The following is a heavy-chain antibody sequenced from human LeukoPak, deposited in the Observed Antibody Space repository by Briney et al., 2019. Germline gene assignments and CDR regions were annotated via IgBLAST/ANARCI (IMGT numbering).Heavy chain of an antibody. CDR3: ARDYDGYDDYRKWDY. CDR1: GYTFTDYY. D-gene: IGHD4-17*01. V-gene: IGHV1-2*02. CDR2: IDLKSGGT. J-gene: IGHJ4*02. Sequence: ASVKVSCKVSGYTFTDYYMHWVRQAPGQGLEWMAWIDLKSGGTRCAQKFQGRVTLTRDTSTSTAYMGVSRLRSDDTAVYYCARDYDGYDDYRKWDYWGQGTLVTVSS.